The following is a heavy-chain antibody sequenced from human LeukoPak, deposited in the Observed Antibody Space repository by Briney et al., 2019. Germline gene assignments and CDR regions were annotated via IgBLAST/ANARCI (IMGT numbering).Heavy chain of an antibody. CDR2: ISYGGSNK. CDR3: ASDDYDSSGYFFQH. Sequence: GSLNLSCPASGFPFISYAMHWVRQAPGKGLEWVAVISYGGSNKYYADSVKGRFTISRDNSKNTLYLQMNSLRAEDTAVYYCASDDYDSSGYFFQHWGQGTLVTVSS. D-gene: IGHD3-22*01. CDR1: GFPFISYA. V-gene: IGHV3-30*16. J-gene: IGHJ1*01.